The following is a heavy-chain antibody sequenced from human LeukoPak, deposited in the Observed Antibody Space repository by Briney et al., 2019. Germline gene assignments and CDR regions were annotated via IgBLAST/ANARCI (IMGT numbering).Heavy chain of an antibody. D-gene: IGHD4-17*01. CDR1: GFTFSSYE. Sequence: GGSLRLSRAASGFTFSSYEMNWVRQAPGKGLEWVSYVSSSGSTIYYADSVKGRFTISRDNAKNSLYLQMNSLRAEDTAVYYCARDAYGDYRAYYFDYWGQGTLVTVSS. CDR2: VSSSGSTI. V-gene: IGHV3-48*03. J-gene: IGHJ4*02. CDR3: ARDAYGDYRAYYFDY.